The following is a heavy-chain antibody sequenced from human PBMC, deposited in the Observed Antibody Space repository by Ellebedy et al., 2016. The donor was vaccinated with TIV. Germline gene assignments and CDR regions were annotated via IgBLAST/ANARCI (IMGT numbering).Heavy chain of an antibody. CDR2: ISGSGDST. Sequence: GGSLRLSCAASGFTFSTYSMNWVRQAPGKGLEWVSAISGSGDSTYNVDSVKGRFTISRDNSKNTLYLQMNSLRAEDTAVYYCAKDRFYGSGSYSDCWGQGTLVTVSS. V-gene: IGHV3-23*01. J-gene: IGHJ4*02. CDR3: AKDRFYGSGSYSDC. CDR1: GFTFSTYS. D-gene: IGHD3-10*01.